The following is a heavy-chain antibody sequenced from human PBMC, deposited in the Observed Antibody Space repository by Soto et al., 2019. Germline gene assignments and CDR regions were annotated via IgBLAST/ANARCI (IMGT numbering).Heavy chain of an antibody. D-gene: IGHD2-21*02. CDR1: GGSISNYY. Sequence: QVQLQESGPGLVKPSETLSLTCTVSGGSISNYYWSWIRQPPGKGLEWIGYIYYSGSTNYNPSLKSRVTISVDTSKNQSSLKLSSVTAADTAVYYCARGAVVTPLDYWGQGTLVTVSS. CDR2: IYYSGST. CDR3: ARGAVVTPLDY. V-gene: IGHV4-59*01. J-gene: IGHJ4*02.